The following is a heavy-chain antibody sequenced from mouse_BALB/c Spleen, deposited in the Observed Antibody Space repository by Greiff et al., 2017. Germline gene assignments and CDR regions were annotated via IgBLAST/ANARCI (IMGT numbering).Heavy chain of an antibody. CDR3: ARGNYGSSYVWYFDV. CDR1: GFTFSSYA. CDR2: ISSGGIT. J-gene: IGHJ1*01. D-gene: IGHD1-1*01. Sequence: EVKLVESGGGLVKPGGSLKLSCAASGFTFSSYAMSWVRQTPEKRLEWVASISSGGITYYPDSVKGRFTISRDNARNILYLQMSSLRSEDTAMYYCARGNYGSSYVWYFDVWGAGTTVTVSS. V-gene: IGHV5-6-5*01.